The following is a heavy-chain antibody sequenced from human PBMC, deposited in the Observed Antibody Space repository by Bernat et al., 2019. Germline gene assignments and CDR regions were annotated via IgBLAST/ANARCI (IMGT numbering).Heavy chain of an antibody. CDR1: GFTFSNAW. D-gene: IGHD3-10*01. V-gene: IGHV3-15*07. Sequence: EVQLVESGGGLVKPGGSLRLSCAASGFTFSNAWMNWVRQAPGKGLEWVGRIKSKTDWGKTDYAAPVKGRLTISRDDSKNTPYLQMNSLKTEDTAVYYCTTWGRDWFGERDGMDVWGQGTTVTVSS. CDR3: TTWGRDWFGERDGMDV. CDR2: IKSKTDWGKT. J-gene: IGHJ6*02.